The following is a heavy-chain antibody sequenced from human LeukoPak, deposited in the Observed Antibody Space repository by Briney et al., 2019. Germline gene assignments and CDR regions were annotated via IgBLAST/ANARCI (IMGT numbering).Heavy chain of an antibody. V-gene: IGHV2-5*02. CDR1: GFSLSTSGVG. J-gene: IGHJ4*02. CDR2: IYWDDDK. Sequence: SGPTLVHPTQPLTLTCTFSGFSLSTSGVGVGWIRQPPGKALEWLALIYWDDDKRYSPSLKSRLTITKDTSKNQVVLTMTNMDPVDTATYYCAHRSYCSSTSCYLSFDYWGQGTLVTVSS. CDR3: AHRSYCSSTSCYLSFDY. D-gene: IGHD2-2*01.